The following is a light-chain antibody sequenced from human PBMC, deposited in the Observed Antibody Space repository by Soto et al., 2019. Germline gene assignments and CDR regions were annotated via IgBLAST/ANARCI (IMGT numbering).Light chain of an antibody. Sequence: EIVMTQSPATPSVSPGEITTLSCRASQSVSTAFAWYQKKPGQAPRLLIYHASHSATGIQARFSGSGYGTEFTLTISSLEPEDFAVYYCKQSSNWITFGQGTRRENK. CDR2: HAS. CDR1: QSVSTA. V-gene: IGKV3-11*01. CDR3: KQSSNWIT. J-gene: IGKJ5*01.